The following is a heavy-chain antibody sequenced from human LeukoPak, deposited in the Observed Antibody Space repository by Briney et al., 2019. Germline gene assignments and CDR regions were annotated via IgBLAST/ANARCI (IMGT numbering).Heavy chain of an antibody. CDR2: INPNSGGT. J-gene: IGHJ2*01. D-gene: IGHD1-1*01. CDR1: GYTFTGYY. Sequence: ASVKVSCKASGYTFTGYYMHWVRQAPGQGLEWMGWINPNSGGTNYAQKFQGRVTMTRDASISTAYMELSRLRSDDTAVYYCARDEVILNEIDDGDYWYFDLWGRGTLVTVSS. V-gene: IGHV1-2*02. CDR3: ARDEVILNEIDDGDYWYFDL.